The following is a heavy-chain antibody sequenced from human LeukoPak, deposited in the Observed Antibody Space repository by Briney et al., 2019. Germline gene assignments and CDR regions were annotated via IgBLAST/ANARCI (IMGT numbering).Heavy chain of an antibody. Sequence: GSLRLSCAASGFTFSSYGMSWARQAPGKGLEWVSAIGGRDGSTYYADSAKGRFTISRDNSKNTLYVQMNSLRAEDTAVYYCAKGHYYGSGSLDYWGQGTLVTVSS. CDR3: AKGHYYGSGSLDY. V-gene: IGHV3-23*01. CDR2: IGGRDGST. CDR1: GFTFSSYG. D-gene: IGHD3-10*01. J-gene: IGHJ4*02.